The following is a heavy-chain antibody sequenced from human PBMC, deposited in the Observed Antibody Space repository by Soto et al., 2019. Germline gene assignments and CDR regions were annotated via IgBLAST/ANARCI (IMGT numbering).Heavy chain of an antibody. D-gene: IGHD3-22*01. CDR2: IYYSGST. Sequence: SETLSLTCTVSGGSISSGDYYWSWIRQPPGKGLEWIGYIYYSGSTYYNPPLKSRVTISVDTSKNQFSLKLSSVTAADTAVYYCARDSSGYHFDYWGQGTLVTVSS. J-gene: IGHJ4*02. CDR1: GGSISSGDYY. CDR3: ARDSSGYHFDY. V-gene: IGHV4-30-4*01.